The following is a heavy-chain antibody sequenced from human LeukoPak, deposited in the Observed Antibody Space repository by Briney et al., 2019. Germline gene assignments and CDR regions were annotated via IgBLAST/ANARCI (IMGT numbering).Heavy chain of an antibody. V-gene: IGHV4-39*07. Sequence: PSETLSLTCTVSGGSISSSSYYWGWIRQPPGKGLEWIGSIYHSGSTYYNPSLKSRVTISVDTSKNQFSLKLSSVTAADTAVYYCARDSPHGSSLGVNDYWGQGTLVTVSS. J-gene: IGHJ4*02. CDR3: ARDSPHGSSLGVNDY. CDR1: GGSISSSSYY. CDR2: IYHSGST. D-gene: IGHD1-26*01.